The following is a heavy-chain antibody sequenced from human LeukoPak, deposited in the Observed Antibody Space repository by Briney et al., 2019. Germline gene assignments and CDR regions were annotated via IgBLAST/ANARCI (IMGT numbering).Heavy chain of an antibody. CDR2: IHPNNGGT. CDR1: GYMFTDYY. Sequence: ASVKVSCKASGYMFTDYYLHWVRQAPGQGLEWMGWIHPNNGGTNYAQKFQGRVTMTRDTSSSTAYLDLSSLRSDDTAVYYCASRAREDTGYAVDYWGQGTLVTVSS. J-gene: IGHJ4*02. V-gene: IGHV1-2*02. D-gene: IGHD5-12*01. CDR3: ASRAREDTGYAVDY.